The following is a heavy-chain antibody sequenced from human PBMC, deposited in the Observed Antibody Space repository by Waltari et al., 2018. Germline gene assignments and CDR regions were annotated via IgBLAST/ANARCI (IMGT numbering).Heavy chain of an antibody. CDR2: IKQDGSEK. CDR3: ATSPLILWFGELQSSFDY. CDR1: GFTFSSYW. J-gene: IGHJ4*02. Sequence: EVQLVESGGGLVQPGGSLRLSCAASGFTFSSYWMSWVRPAPGKGLEWVANIKQDGSEKYYVDSVKGRFTISRDNAKNSLYLQMNSLRAEDTAVYYCATSPLILWFGELQSSFDYWGQGTLVTVSS. D-gene: IGHD3-10*01. V-gene: IGHV3-7*01.